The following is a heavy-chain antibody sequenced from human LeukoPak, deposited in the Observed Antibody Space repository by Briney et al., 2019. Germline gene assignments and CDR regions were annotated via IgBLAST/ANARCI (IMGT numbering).Heavy chain of an antibody. CDR1: GGSISSSSYY. D-gene: IGHD1-26*01. J-gene: IGHJ5*02. V-gene: IGHV4-39*07. Sequence: PSETLSLTCTVSGGSISSSSYYWGWIRQPPGKGLEWIGSIYYSGSTYYNPSLKSRVTISVDTSKNQFSLKLSSVTAADTAVYYCARESLVGATGHNWFDPWGQGTLVTVSS. CDR3: ARESLVGATGHNWFDP. CDR2: IYYSGST.